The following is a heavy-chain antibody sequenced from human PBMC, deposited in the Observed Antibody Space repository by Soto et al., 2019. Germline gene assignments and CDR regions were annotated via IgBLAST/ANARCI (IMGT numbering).Heavy chain of an antibody. CDR1: GFTFSSYA. CDR2: ISYDGSNK. CDR3: ASSSGWYYYYYGMDV. J-gene: IGHJ6*02. V-gene: IGHV3-30-3*01. Sequence: QVQLVESGGGVVQPGRSLRLSCAASGFTFSSYAMHWVRQAPGEGLEWVAVISYDGSNKYYADSVKGRFTISRDNSKNTLYLQMNSLRAEDTAVYYCASSSGWYYYYYGMDVWGQGTTVTVSS. D-gene: IGHD6-19*01.